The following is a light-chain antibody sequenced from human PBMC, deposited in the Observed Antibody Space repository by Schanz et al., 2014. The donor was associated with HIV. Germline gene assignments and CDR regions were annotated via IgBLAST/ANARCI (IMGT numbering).Light chain of an antibody. CDR2: DVS. CDR3: SSYTSSILFV. CDR1: SGDVGSYNY. V-gene: IGLV2-14*03. J-gene: IGLJ1*01. Sequence: QSALTQPASVSGSPGQSISISCTGTSGDVGSYNYVSWYQQHPGKAPKLMIYDVSNRPSGVSNRFSGSKSGNTASLTISGLQVEDEADYYCSSYTSSILFVFGTGTKLTVL.